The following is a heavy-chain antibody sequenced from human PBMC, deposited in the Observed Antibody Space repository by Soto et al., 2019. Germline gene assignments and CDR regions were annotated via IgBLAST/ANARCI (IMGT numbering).Heavy chain of an antibody. J-gene: IGHJ6*02. CDR1: GFTFSSYE. V-gene: IGHV3-48*03. CDR2: ISSSGSTI. CDR3: AKEVAAAGPRYYYYGMDV. D-gene: IGHD6-13*01. Sequence: PGGSLRLSCAASGFTFSSYEMNWVRQAPGKGLEWVSYISSSGSTIYYADSVKGRFTISRDNAKNSLYLQMNSLRAEDTAVYYCAKEVAAAGPRYYYYGMDVWGQGTTVTVSS.